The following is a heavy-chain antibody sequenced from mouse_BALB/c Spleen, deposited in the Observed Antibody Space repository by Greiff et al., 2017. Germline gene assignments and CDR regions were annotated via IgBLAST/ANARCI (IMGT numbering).Heavy chain of an antibody. CDR3: ARYTELWSPMDY. J-gene: IGHJ4*01. D-gene: IGHD1-1*02. V-gene: IGHV3-8*02. CDR1: GDSITSGY. Sequence: EVQRVESGPSLVKPSQTLSLTCSVTGDSITSGYWNWIRKFPGNKLEYMGYISYSGSTYYNPSLKSRISITRDTSKNQYYLQLNSVTTEDTATYYCARYTELWSPMDYWGQGTSVTVSS. CDR2: ISYSGST.